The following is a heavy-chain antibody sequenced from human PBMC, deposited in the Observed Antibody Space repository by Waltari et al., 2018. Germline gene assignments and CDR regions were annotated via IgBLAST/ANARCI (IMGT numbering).Heavy chain of an antibody. J-gene: IGHJ4*02. V-gene: IGHV3-23*04. Sequence: EVQLVESGGGLVQPGGSLRLSCAASGFTFSSYAMSWVRQAPGRGLEWVSAIRGSGGSTYYADSVKGRFTISRDNSKNTLYLQMNSLRAEDTAVYYCARGITMIVGALGYWGQGTLVTVSS. D-gene: IGHD3-22*01. CDR3: ARGITMIVGALGY. CDR1: GFTFSSYA. CDR2: IRGSGGST.